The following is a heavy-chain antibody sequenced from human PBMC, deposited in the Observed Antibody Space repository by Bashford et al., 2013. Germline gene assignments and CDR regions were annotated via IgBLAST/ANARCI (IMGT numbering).Heavy chain of an antibody. CDR1: GFTFSSYA. D-gene: IGHD3-3*01. CDR2: ISGSGGST. CDR3: AKGGPLWSGYYTRIASGYDAPDY. Sequence: VDSGGSLRLSCAASGFTFSSYAMSWVRQAPGKGLEWVSAISGSGGSTYYADSVKGRFTISRDNSKNTLYLQMNSLRAEDTAVYYCAKGGPLWSGYYTRIASGYDAPDYWGQGTLVTVSS. J-gene: IGHJ4*02. V-gene: IGHV3-23*01.